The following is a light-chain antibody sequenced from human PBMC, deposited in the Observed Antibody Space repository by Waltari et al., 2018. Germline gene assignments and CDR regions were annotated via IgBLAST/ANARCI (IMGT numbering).Light chain of an antibody. J-gene: IGKJ4*01. CDR2: AAS. CDR1: QNNISY. V-gene: IGKV1-39*01. Sequence: DIQMTQSPSSLSASVGDSVTITCRATQNNISYLNWYQQKPGKAPKLLIYAASSLQSGVLSRFSGSGSGTDFTLTISSLQPADFATYYCQQRYSTPPLTFGGGTKVEIK. CDR3: QQRYSTPPLT.